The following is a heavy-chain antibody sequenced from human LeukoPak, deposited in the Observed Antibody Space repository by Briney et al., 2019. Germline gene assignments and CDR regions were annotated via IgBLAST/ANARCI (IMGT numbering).Heavy chain of an antibody. Sequence: GGSLRLSCAASGFTVSSNYMSWVRQAPGKGLEWVSVIYSGGSTSDADPVKGRFAISRDKSKNTLYLQMNSLRAEDTSVYYCARDKSAGYCGSSGYSGYFDYWGQGTLVTVSS. CDR1: GFTVSSNY. CDR2: IYSGGST. V-gene: IGHV3-53*01. D-gene: IGHD3-22*01. J-gene: IGHJ4*02. CDR3: ARDKSAGYCGSSGYSGYFDY.